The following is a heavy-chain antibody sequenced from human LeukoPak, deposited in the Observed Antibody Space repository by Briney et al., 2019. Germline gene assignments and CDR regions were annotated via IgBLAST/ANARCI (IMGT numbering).Heavy chain of an antibody. D-gene: IGHD4-23*01. CDR3: ARGLRWCDY. CDR2: IKNDGSEK. CDR1: GFTFSSYW. Sequence: PGESLKISCAASGFTFSSYWMRWVRQPPGKGLEWVANIKNDGSEKDYVDSVKGRFTISRDNAKNSLYLQMNSLRAEDTAVYYCARGLRWCDYWGQGTLVTVSS. J-gene: IGHJ4*02. V-gene: IGHV3-7*01.